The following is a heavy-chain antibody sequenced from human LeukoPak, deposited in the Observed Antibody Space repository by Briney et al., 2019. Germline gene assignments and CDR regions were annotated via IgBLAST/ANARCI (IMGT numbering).Heavy chain of an antibody. CDR2: INPNSGGT. D-gene: IGHD4-17*01. V-gene: IGHV1-2*02. Sequence: ASVKVSCKASGYTFTGYYMHWVRQAPGQGLEWMGWINPNSGGTNYAQKFRGRVTMTRDTSISTAYMELSRLRSDDTAVYYCARVIYGDYAAFDYWGQGTLVTVSS. CDR3: ARVIYGDYAAFDY. J-gene: IGHJ4*02. CDR1: GYTFTGYY.